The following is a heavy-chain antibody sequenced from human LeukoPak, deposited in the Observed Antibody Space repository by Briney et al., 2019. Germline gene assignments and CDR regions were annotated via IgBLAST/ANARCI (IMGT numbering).Heavy chain of an antibody. CDR2: IYHSGST. CDR1: GGSISSGGYS. V-gene: IGHV4-30-2*01. J-gene: IGHJ4*02. D-gene: IGHD5-18*01. CDR3: ARHRGLQYLDY. Sequence: SQTLSLTCAVSGGSISSGGYSWSWIRQPPGKGLEWIGYIYHSGSTYYNPSLKSRVTISVDRSKNQFSLKLSSVTAADTAVYYCARHRGLQYLDYWGQGTLVTVSS.